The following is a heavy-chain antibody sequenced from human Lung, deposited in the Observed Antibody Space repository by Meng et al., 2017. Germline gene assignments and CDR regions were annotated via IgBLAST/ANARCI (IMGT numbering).Heavy chain of an antibody. D-gene: IGHD4-11*01. J-gene: IGHJ4*02. CDR1: CGPFSNHN. V-gene: IGHV4-34*01. CDR3: ARGPTTMAHDFDY. Sequence: QVQLQQLGARLLKPAETRSLTCFASCGPFSNHNWSWIPQPPGKGLEWIGEINHSGSTNYNPSLASRATISVDTSQNNLSLKLRSVTAADAAVYYCARGPTTMAHDFDYWGQGTLVTVSS. CDR2: INHSGST.